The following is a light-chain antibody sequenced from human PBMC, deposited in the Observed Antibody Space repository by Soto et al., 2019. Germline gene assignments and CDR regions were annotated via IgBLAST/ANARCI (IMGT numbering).Light chain of an antibody. CDR1: SSDVGGYNY. V-gene: IGLV2-8*01. CDR2: EVS. CDR3: ASYTGSDALV. Sequence: QSALTQPPSASGSPGQSVTISCTGTSSDVGGYNYVSWYQQHPGKAPKLMIYEVSKRPSGVPDRLSGSKYGNTASLNVYGLQVEDEADYYCASYTGSDALVFGGGTKLTVL. J-gene: IGLJ2*01.